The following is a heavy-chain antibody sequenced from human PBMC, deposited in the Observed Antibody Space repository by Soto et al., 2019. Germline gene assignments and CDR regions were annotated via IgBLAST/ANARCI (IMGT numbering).Heavy chain of an antibody. V-gene: IGHV3-23*01. D-gene: IGHD6-19*01. Sequence: EVQLLESGGGLVQPGGSLRLSCAASGFTFSSYAMSWVRQAPGKGLEWVSAISGSGGSTYYADSVKGRFTISRDNSKNTLYLQMNSLRSEDTAVYYCAKDRAVAGYYYYCMDVWGQGPTVTVSS. CDR3: AKDRAVAGYYYYCMDV. CDR2: ISGSGGST. CDR1: GFTFSSYA. J-gene: IGHJ6*02.